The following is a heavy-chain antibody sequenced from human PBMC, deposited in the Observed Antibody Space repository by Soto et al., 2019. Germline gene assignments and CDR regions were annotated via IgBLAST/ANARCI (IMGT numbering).Heavy chain of an antibody. CDR1: GFTFSTYW. J-gene: IGHJ4*02. CDR2: IKADGSED. D-gene: IGHD3-3*02. Sequence: EVPLVQSGGDLVQPGGSLRLSCVASGFTFSTYWMTWVRQAPGMGLERVAGIKADGSEDVYVDSVKGRFSISRDNAKTSLYLQLNSLRAVDTAVYYCVTAISSPFRTFDSWGQGYVVTVSS. CDR3: VTAISSPFRTFDS. V-gene: IGHV3-7*01.